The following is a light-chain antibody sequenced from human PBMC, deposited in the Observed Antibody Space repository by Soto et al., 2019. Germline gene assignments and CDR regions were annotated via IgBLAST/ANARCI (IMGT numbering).Light chain of an antibody. CDR3: SSYAGSNNLGV. Sequence: QSALTQPPSASGSPGQSVTISCTGTSSDVGGYNYVSWYQHHPGKAPKIMIYEVSKRPSGVPDRFSGSKSGNTASLTVSGLQAEDEAAYYCSSYAGSNNLGVFGGGTKLTVL. CDR2: EVS. V-gene: IGLV2-8*01. J-gene: IGLJ2*01. CDR1: SSDVGGYNY.